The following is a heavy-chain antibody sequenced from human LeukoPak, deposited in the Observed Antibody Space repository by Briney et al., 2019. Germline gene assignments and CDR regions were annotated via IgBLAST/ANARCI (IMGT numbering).Heavy chain of an antibody. V-gene: IGHV4-59*08. Sequence: SETQSLTCTVSGGSISSYYWSWIRQPPGKGLEWIAYISDIGSINYNPSLKSRVTISLDTSKNQFSLKLSSVTAADTAVYYCAGHHPRNTVDFWGQGTLVAVSS. CDR2: ISDIGSI. D-gene: IGHD2/OR15-2a*01. CDR1: GGSISSYY. J-gene: IGHJ4*02. CDR3: AGHHPRNTVDF.